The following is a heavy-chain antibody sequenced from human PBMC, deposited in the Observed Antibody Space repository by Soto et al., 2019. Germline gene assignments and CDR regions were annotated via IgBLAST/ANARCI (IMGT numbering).Heavy chain of an antibody. V-gene: IGHV3-48*02. J-gene: IGHJ4*02. CDR1: GFTFSNYA. CDR2: ISSSSNTI. CDR3: VREGREYSGCEPHY. Sequence: EVQLVESGGGLVQPGGSLRLSCAASGFTFSNYAMDWVRQAPGKGLEWVSYISSSSNTIYYADSVKGRFTISRDNAKSSLYLQMNSLRDEDTAVYYCVREGREYSGCEPHYRGLGTLVTVSS. D-gene: IGHD5-12*01.